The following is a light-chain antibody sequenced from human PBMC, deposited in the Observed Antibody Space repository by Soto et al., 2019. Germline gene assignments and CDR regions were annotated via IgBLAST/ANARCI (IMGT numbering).Light chain of an antibody. CDR1: QSLSSTY. V-gene: IGKV3-20*01. CDR2: GAS. Sequence: EIVLTQSPGTLSLSPGERATLSCRASQSLSSTYLAWYQQKPGQAPRLLIYGASNRATGIPDRFSGSGSGTDFTLTINRLGPEDFAVYYRQQYGSSPLTFGQGTKVEIK. CDR3: QQYGSSPLT. J-gene: IGKJ1*01.